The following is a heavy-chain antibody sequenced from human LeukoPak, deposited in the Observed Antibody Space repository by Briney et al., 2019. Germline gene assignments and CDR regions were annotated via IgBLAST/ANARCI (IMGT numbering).Heavy chain of an antibody. J-gene: IGHJ4*02. CDR1: GYTFTGYY. CDR2: ISAYNGNT. V-gene: IGHV1-18*04. CDR3: ARVFKAAARWLDY. Sequence: ASVKVSCKASGYTFTGYYMHWVRQAPGQGLEWMGWISAYNGNTNYAQKLQGRVTMTTDTSTSTAYMELRSLRSDDTAVYYCARVFKAAARWLDYWGQGTLVTVSS. D-gene: IGHD2-2*01.